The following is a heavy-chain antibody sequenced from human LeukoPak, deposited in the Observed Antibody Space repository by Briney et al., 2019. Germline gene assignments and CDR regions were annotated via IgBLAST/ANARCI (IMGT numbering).Heavy chain of an antibody. CDR1: GFTFSNYA. D-gene: IGHD2/OR15-2a*01. J-gene: IGHJ4*02. CDR3: VSFYETY. Sequence: HPGRSLRLSCAASGFTFSNYAMHWARQAPGKGLVWVSHINSDGSWTSYADSVKGRFTISKDNAKNTVYLQMNSLRAEDTAVYYCVSFYETYWGRGTLVTVSS. V-gene: IGHV3-74*01. CDR2: INSDGSWT.